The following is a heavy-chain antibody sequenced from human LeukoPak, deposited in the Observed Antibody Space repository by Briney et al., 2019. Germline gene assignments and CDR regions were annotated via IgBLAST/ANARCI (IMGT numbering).Heavy chain of an antibody. V-gene: IGHV1-8*01. D-gene: IGHD6-6*01. CDR1: GYTFTNYE. CDR2: MNPNSGNT. Sequence: GASVKVSCKASGYTFTNYEINWVRQATGHGLEWMGWMNPNSGNTGYAQKFQGRVTMTRNTSISTAYMELSSLRSEDTAVYYCARGSLADFDYWGQGTLVTVSS. CDR3: ARGSLADFDY. J-gene: IGHJ4*02.